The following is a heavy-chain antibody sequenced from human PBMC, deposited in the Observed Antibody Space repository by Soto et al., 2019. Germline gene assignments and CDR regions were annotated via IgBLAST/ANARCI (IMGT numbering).Heavy chain of an antibody. V-gene: IGHV3-21*05. Sequence: GGSLRLSCAASGFTFSSYAMTWVRQAPGKGLEWVSYISSSSSYTNYADSVKGRFTISRDNSKNSLYLQMNSLRAEDTAVYYCARLLDEIDAFDIWGQGTMVTVSS. CDR1: GFTFSSYA. J-gene: IGHJ3*02. CDR2: ISSSSSYT. D-gene: IGHD2-15*01. CDR3: ARLLDEIDAFDI.